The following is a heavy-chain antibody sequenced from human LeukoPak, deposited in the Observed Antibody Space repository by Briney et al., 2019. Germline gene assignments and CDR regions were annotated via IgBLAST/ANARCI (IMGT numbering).Heavy chain of an antibody. V-gene: IGHV3-15*01. J-gene: IGHJ4*02. Sequence: GGSLRLSCAVSGLAFSNAWMSWVRQAPGKGLEWVGRIKSKIDGETTDYAAPVKGRFTISRDDSKNTLYLQMSSLKTEDTAVYYCTTGFPLHYYFDYWGQGTLVTVSS. CDR2: IKSKIDGETT. CDR1: GLAFSNAW. CDR3: TTGFPLHYYFDY.